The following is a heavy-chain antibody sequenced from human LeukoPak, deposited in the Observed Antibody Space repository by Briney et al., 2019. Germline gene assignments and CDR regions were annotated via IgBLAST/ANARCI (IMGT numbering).Heavy chain of an antibody. V-gene: IGHV3-48*01. CDR2: ISSSSSTI. Sequence: GGSLRLSCAASGFTFSSYSMNWVRQAPGKGLEWVSYISSSSSTIYYADSVKGRFTISRDNAKNSLYLQMNSLRAEDTAVYYCARDLSDYYDSRGGGYWGQGTLVTVSS. D-gene: IGHD3-22*01. CDR1: GFTFSSYS. CDR3: ARDLSDYYDSRGGGY. J-gene: IGHJ4*02.